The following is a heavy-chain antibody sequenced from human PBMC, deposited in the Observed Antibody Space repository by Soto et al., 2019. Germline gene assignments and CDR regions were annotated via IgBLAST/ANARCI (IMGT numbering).Heavy chain of an antibody. CDR3: AKGWWNDVRGWFDP. CDR2: ISYDGSNK. V-gene: IGHV3-30*18. Sequence: QVQLVESGGGVVQPGRSLRLSCAASGFTFSSYGMHWVRQAPGKGLEWVAVISYDGSNKYYADSVKGRFTISRDNSKNTLYLQMNSLRAEDTAVYYCAKGWWNDVRGWFDPWGQGTLVTVSS. CDR1: GFTFSSYG. D-gene: IGHD1-1*01. J-gene: IGHJ5*02.